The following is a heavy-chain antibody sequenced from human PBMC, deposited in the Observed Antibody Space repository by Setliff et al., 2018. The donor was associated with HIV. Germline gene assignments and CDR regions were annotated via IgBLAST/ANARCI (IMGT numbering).Heavy chain of an antibody. CDR1: GYTFINYG. CDR2: VSGYNGDT. V-gene: IGHV1-18*01. D-gene: IGHD2-2*01. CDR3: ARDHCSSSGYYEYSYYGMDV. J-gene: IGHJ6*02. Sequence: ASVKVSCKASGYTFINYGFSWVRQAPGRGPEWMGWVSGYNGDTNYAQKLQGRVTMTTDTSTNTAYMELRSLRSDDTAVYYCARDHCSSSGYYEYSYYGMDVWGQGTTVTVSS.